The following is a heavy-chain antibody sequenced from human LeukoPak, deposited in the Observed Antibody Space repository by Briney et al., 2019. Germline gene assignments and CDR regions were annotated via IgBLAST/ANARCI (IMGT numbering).Heavy chain of an antibody. CDR1: GYTFTSYY. CDR2: INPNSGGT. CDR3: ARGAFSVVVPAAILAYFQH. J-gene: IGHJ1*01. D-gene: IGHD2-2*02. V-gene: IGHV1-2*02. Sequence: ASVKVSCKASGYTFTSYYMHWVRQAPGQGLEWMGWINPNSGGTNYAQKFQGRVTMTRDTSISTAYMELSRLRSDDTAVYYCARGAFSVVVPAAILAYFQHWGQGTLVTVSS.